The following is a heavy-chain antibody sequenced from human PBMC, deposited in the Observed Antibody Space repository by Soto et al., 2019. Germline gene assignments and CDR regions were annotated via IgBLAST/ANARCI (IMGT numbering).Heavy chain of an antibody. V-gene: IGHV3-49*03. CDR1: GFTFGDYA. Sequence: GGSLRLSCTASGFTFGDYAMSWFRQAPGKGLEWVGFIRSKAYGGTTEYAASVKGRFTISRDDSKSIAYLQMNSLKTEDTAVYYCTRVGSYYDSSGYFPDAFDIWAKGQWSPSPQ. D-gene: IGHD3-22*01. J-gene: IGHJ3*02. CDR2: IRSKAYGGTT. CDR3: TRVGSYYDSSGYFPDAFDI.